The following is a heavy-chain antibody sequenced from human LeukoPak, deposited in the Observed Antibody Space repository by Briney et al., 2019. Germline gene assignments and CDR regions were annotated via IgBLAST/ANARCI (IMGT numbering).Heavy chain of an antibody. CDR2: VYYSGST. CDR3: ARRWFGELPFDY. Sequence: SETLSLTCIVSGGSISPYYWSWIRQPPGKGLEWIGYVYYSGSTYYNPSLKSRVTISVDTSKNQFSLKLSSVTAADTAVYYCARRWFGELPFDYWGQGTLVTVSS. V-gene: IGHV4-59*04. J-gene: IGHJ4*02. CDR1: GGSISPYY. D-gene: IGHD3-10*01.